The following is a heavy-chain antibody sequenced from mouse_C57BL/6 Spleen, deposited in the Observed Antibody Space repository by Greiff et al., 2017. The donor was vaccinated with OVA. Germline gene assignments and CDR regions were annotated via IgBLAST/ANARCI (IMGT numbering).Heavy chain of an antibody. CDR2: INPNNGGT. V-gene: IGHV1-26*01. CDR3: AGDYDAGPWFAY. D-gene: IGHD2-4*01. Sequence: EVQLHQSGPELVKPGASVKISCKASGYTFTDYYMNWVKQSHGKSLEWIGDINPNNGGTSYNQKFKGKATLTVDKSSSTAYMELRSLTSEDSAVYYCAGDYDAGPWFAYWGQGTLVTVSA. CDR1: GYTFTDYY. J-gene: IGHJ3*01.